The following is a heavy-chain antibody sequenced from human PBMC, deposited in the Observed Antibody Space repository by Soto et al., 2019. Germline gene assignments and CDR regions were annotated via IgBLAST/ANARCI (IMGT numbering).Heavy chain of an antibody. CDR2: IYSGGST. J-gene: IGHJ4*02. V-gene: IGHV3-53*04. D-gene: IGHD3-22*01. Sequence: GGSLRLSCAASGFTVSSNYMSWVRQAPGKGLEWVSVIYSGGSTYYADSVKGRFTISRHNSKNTLYLQMNSLRAEDTAVYYCAREGEPSYYYDTTTIDYWGQGNLVTVSS. CDR1: GFTVSSNY. CDR3: AREGEPSYYYDTTTIDY.